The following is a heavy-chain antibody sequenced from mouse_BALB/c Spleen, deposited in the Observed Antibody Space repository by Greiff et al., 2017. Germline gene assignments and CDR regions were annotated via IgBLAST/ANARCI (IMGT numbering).Heavy chain of an antibody. D-gene: IGHD3-2*01. V-gene: IGHV5-6-3*01. CDR2: INSNGGST. CDR3: AREDSSGYDY. CDR1: GFTFSSYG. J-gene: IGHJ2*01. Sequence: EVQVVESGGGLVQPGGSLKLSCAASGFTFSSYGMSWVRQTPDKRLELVATINSNGGSTYYPDSVKGRFTISRDNAKNTLYLQMSSLKSEDTAMYYCAREDSSGYDYWGQGTTLTVSS.